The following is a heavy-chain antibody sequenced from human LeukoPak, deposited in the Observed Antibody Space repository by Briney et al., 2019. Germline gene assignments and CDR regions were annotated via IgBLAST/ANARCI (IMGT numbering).Heavy chain of an antibody. J-gene: IGHJ4*02. Sequence: GGSLRLSCAASGFTFSSSWMSWVRQAPGKGLEWVTNIKPDGSEKYFVDSVKGRFTISRDNAKKSLYLQMNSLRAEDTALYYCARDTVGATDYWGQGTLVTVSS. CDR3: ARDTVGATDY. CDR2: IKPDGSEK. V-gene: IGHV3-7*01. D-gene: IGHD1-26*01. CDR1: GFTFSSSW.